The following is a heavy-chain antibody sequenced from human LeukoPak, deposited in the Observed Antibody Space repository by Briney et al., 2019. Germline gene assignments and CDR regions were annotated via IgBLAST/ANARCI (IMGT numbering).Heavy chain of an antibody. CDR2: IYYSGST. J-gene: IGHJ4*02. V-gene: IGHV4-61*01. D-gene: IGHD1-26*01. CDR1: GGSVSSGSYY. Sequence: SETLSLTCTVSGGSVSSGSYYWSWIRQPPGKGLEWIGYIYYSGSTNYNPSLKSRVTISVDTSKNQFSLKLSSVTAADTAVYYCAKNGLWELLPFDYWGQGTLVTVSS. CDR3: AKNGLWELLPFDY.